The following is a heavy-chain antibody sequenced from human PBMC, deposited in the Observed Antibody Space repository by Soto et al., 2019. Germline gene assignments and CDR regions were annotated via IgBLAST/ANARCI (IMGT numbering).Heavy chain of an antibody. Sequence: GWYLGLSCAASGFTFRNYAMHWVRQAPGKGLEWVAVISDDGINIYYADSVKGRFTISRDNSRNTLHLQMNSLRAEDTAVYYCARYWHYSDRRGYFAYCGQRSKVIGSS. CDR2: ISDDGINI. CDR3: ARYWHYSDRRGYFAY. CDR1: GFTFRNYA. J-gene: IGHJ4*02. D-gene: IGHD3-22*01. V-gene: IGHV3-30-3*01.